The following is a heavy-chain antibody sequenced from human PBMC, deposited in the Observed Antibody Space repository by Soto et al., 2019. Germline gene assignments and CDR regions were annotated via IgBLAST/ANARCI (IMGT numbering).Heavy chain of an antibody. D-gene: IGHD1-26*01. V-gene: IGHV4-59*01. CDR1: GGSLSSYY. CDR3: ARDLVGAAGDP. J-gene: IGHJ5*02. Sequence: XTLSLPCTVSGGSLSSYYWSWIRQPPGKGLEWIGYIYYSGSTNYNPSLKSGVTISVDKSKNQFPLKLSSVTAAATAVYYCARDLVGAAGDPWGQGTLVTVSS. CDR2: IYYSGST.